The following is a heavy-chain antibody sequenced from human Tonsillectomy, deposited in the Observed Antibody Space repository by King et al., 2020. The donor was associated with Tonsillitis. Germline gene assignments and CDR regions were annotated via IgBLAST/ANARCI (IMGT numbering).Heavy chain of an antibody. CDR2: LSGGGGST. Sequence: VQLVESGGGLVQPGGSLRLSCAASGFPFSNYVMNWVRQAPEKGLEGVSALSGGGGSTYYADSVKGRFTISRDNSKNTLYLQMESLRAEDTAVYFCAKDMSKTAAPDGFDMWGQGTMVTVSS. CDR1: GFPFSNYV. J-gene: IGHJ3*02. CDR3: AKDMSKTAAPDGFDM. D-gene: IGHD6-25*01. V-gene: IGHV3-23*04.